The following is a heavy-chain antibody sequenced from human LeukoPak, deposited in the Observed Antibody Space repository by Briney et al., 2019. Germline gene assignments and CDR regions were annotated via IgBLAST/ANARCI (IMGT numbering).Heavy chain of an antibody. D-gene: IGHD1/OR15-1a*01. CDR2: IYYSGST. V-gene: IGHV4-39*01. CDR1: GGSISSSSYY. CDR3: ATLTRTEPPDY. Sequence: PSETLSLTCTVSGGSISSSSYYWGWIRQPPGKGLEWIGSIYYSGSTYYNPSLKSRVTISVDTSKNQFSLKVISVTAADTAVYYCATLTRTEPPDYWGQGTLVTVSS. J-gene: IGHJ4*02.